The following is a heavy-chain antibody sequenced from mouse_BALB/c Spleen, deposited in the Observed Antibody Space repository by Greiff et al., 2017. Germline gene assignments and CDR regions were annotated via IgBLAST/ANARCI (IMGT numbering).Heavy chain of an antibody. Sequence: VHVKQSGPELVKPGASVKVSCKASGYAFTSYNMYWVKQSHGKSLEWIGYIDPYNGGTSYNQKFKGKATLTVDKSSSTAYMHLNSLTSEDSAVYYCARGKPYAMDYWGQGTSVTVSS. CDR3: ARGKPYAMDY. V-gene: IGHV1S135*01. J-gene: IGHJ4*01. CDR1: GYAFTSYN. CDR2: IDPYNGGT.